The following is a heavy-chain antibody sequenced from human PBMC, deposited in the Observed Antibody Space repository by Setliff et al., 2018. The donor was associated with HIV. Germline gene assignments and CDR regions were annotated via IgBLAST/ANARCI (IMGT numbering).Heavy chain of an antibody. CDR2: IDSGNGNT. D-gene: IGHD3-22*01. V-gene: IGHV1-3*04. CDR3: ARISGNDRGGYYYHYFGY. J-gene: IGHJ4*02. CDR1: GYTFRNYA. Sequence: ASVKVSCKASGYTFRNYAVHWVRQAPGQRLEWMGWIDSGNGNTKISPKFQDRVTIIRDTSATTVYMEVNSLRSEDAAVYYCARISGNDRGGYYYHYFGYWGQGTLVTVSS.